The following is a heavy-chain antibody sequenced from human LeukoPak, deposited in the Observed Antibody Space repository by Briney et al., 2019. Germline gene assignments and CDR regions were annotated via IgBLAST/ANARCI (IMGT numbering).Heavy chain of an antibody. CDR1: GFSFSNKA. D-gene: IGHD2/OR15-2a*01. Sequence: GGSLRLSCAASGFSFSNKAMHWVRQAPGKVLEWVSATRGSGGNSYYLGSVEGRFTISRDNSKNTLYLQMNSLTVDDTAVYFCAKGTTKSPIIGNIYHMDVWGQGTTVTVSS. CDR3: AKGTTKSPIIGNIYHMDV. J-gene: IGHJ6*03. V-gene: IGHV3-23*01. CDR2: TRGSGGNS.